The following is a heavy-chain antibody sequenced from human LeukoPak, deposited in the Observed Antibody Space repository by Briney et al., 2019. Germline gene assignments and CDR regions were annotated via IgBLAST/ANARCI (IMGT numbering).Heavy chain of an antibody. Sequence: GGSLRLSCAASGFTFSSYWMSWVRQAPGKGLEWVANIKHDGSEKYYVDSVKGRFTISRDNAKNSLYLQMNSLRAEDTAVYYCARASVTMVRGVIHDYWGQGTLVTVSS. J-gene: IGHJ4*02. CDR2: IKHDGSEK. CDR1: GFTFSSYW. V-gene: IGHV3-7*04. D-gene: IGHD3-10*01. CDR3: ARASVTMVRGVIHDY.